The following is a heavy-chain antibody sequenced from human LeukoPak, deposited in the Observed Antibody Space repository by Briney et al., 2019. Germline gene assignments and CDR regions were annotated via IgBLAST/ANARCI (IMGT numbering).Heavy chain of an antibody. Sequence: SETQSLTCAVYGGSFSGYYWSWIRQPPGKGLECIGEINHGGSTNYNPSLKSRVTISVDTSQNQFSLRLSSVTAADTAVYYCARGRYVTTRGGAAAGFLDYWGQGTLVTVST. V-gene: IGHV4-34*01. CDR2: INHGGST. CDR3: ARGRYVTTRGGAAAGFLDY. D-gene: IGHD6-13*01. CDR1: GGSFSGYY. J-gene: IGHJ4*02.